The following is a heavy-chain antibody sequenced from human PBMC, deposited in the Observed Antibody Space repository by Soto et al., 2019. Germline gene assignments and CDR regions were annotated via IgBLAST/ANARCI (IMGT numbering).Heavy chain of an antibody. D-gene: IGHD6-13*01. V-gene: IGHV4-61*01. Sequence: PSETLSLTCTVSGGSVSSGSYYWSWIRQPPGKGLEWIGYIYYSGSTNYNPSLKSRVTISVDTSKNQFSLKLGSVPAADRAVYYCARGYSSSWPYYYYYGIDVWGQGTTVTVAS. CDR1: GGSVSSGSYY. CDR2: IYYSGST. CDR3: ARGYSSSWPYYYYYGIDV. J-gene: IGHJ6*02.